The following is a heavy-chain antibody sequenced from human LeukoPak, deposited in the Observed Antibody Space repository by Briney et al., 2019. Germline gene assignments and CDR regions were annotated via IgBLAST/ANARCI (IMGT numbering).Heavy chain of an antibody. D-gene: IGHD3-22*01. V-gene: IGHV3-66*01. Sequence: PGGSLRLSCAASGFTVSSNYMSWVRQAPGKGLEWVSVIYSGGSTYYADSVKGRFTISRDNSKNTLYLQMNSLRAEDTAVYYCARDRLDGILNYYDSSGFDYWGQGTLVTVSS. CDR2: IYSGGST. CDR3: ARDRLDGILNYYDSSGFDY. CDR1: GFTVSSNY. J-gene: IGHJ4*02.